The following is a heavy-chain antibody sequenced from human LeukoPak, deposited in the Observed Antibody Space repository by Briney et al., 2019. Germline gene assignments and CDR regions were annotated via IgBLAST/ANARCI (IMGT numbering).Heavy chain of an antibody. V-gene: IGHV1-18*01. D-gene: IGHD7-27*01. CDR3: ARSELGSFDP. CDR1: GYTFTGQD. J-gene: IGHJ5*02. CDR2: INPNTGDT. Sequence: ASVKVSCKASGYTFTGQDMHWVRQAPGQGLEWMGWINPNTGDTNYAQKLQGRVTMTTDTSTSTAYMELRSLRSDDTAVYYCARSELGSFDPWGQGTLVTVSS.